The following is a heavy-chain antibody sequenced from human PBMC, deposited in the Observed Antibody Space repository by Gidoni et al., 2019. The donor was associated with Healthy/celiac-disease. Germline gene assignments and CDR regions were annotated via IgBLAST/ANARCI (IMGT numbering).Heavy chain of an antibody. J-gene: IGHJ4*02. CDR3: AKDGPSSWRWSHSSNPDY. D-gene: IGHD6-13*01. Sequence: QVQLVESGGGVVQPGRSLRLSCAASVFTFSSYGMHWVRQAPGKGLEWVAVISYDGSNKYYADSVKGRFTISRDNSKNTLYLQMNSLRAEDTAVYYCAKDGPSSWRWSHSSNPDYWGQGTLVTVSS. CDR2: ISYDGSNK. V-gene: IGHV3-30*18. CDR1: VFTFSSYG.